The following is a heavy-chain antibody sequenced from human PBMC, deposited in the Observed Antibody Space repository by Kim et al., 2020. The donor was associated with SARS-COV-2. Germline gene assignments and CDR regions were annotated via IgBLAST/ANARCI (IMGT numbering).Heavy chain of an antibody. CDR3: ARRGNGYSLYDY. D-gene: IGHD5-18*01. Sequence: GESLKISCKGSGYSFSSYWIGWVRQMPGKGLEWLGNIYPGDSDTRASPSFQGQVTISADKSITTTYLQWDSLKASDSAIYYCARRGNGYSLYDYCGQGTLVTVSS. CDR2: IYPGDSDT. CDR1: GYSFSSYW. J-gene: IGHJ4*02. V-gene: IGHV5-51*01.